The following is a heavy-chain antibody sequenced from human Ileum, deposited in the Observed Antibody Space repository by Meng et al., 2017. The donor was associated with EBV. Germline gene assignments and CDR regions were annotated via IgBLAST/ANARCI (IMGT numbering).Heavy chain of an antibody. Sequence: QQAGSGPGQPSGPLSLTGDVSCCSNSGNYVSWIRQSPVKGLEWSGFFYEGTTNYNPSLKSRVTIAAGPANNQISLRLSSVTSADTAVYYCAKGGQWDPLDSWGRGILVTVSS. D-gene: IGHD1-26*01. CDR1: CCSNSGNY. CDR2: FYEGTT. V-gene: IGHV4-59*01. CDR3: AKGGQWDPLDS. J-gene: IGHJ4*02.